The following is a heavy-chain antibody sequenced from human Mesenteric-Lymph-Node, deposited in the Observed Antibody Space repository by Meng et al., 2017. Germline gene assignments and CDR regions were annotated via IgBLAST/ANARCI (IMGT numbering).Heavy chain of an antibody. Sequence: GGSLRLSCAASGFTFSSYGMHWVRQAPGKGLEWVAVIWYDGSNKYYADSVKGRFTISRDNSKNTLYLQMNSLRAEDTAVYYCARGRYFDWLLYYWGQGTLVTVSS. CDR2: IWYDGSNK. V-gene: IGHV3-33*01. J-gene: IGHJ4*02. D-gene: IGHD3-9*01. CDR1: GFTFSSYG. CDR3: ARGRYFDWLLYY.